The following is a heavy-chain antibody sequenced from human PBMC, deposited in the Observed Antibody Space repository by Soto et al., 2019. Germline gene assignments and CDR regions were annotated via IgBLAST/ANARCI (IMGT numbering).Heavy chain of an antibody. Sequence: QVQLVESGGGVVQPGRSLRLSCAASGFTFSSYGMHWVRQAPGKGLEWVAVISYDGSNKYYADSVKGRFTISRDNSKNTLYLQMNSLRAEDTAVYYCAKDRGHSYDIMNYWGQGTLVTVSS. J-gene: IGHJ4*02. CDR3: AKDRGHSYDIMNY. V-gene: IGHV3-30*18. CDR2: ISYDGSNK. CDR1: GFTFSSYG. D-gene: IGHD5-18*01.